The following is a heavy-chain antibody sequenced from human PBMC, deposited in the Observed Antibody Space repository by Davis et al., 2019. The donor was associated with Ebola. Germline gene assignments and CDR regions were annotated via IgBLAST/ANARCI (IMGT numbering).Heavy chain of an antibody. D-gene: IGHD3-22*01. J-gene: IGHJ4*02. V-gene: IGHV4-59*12. CDR1: GGYMNSYY. CDR3: ARVTDYYDSSGWQYYFDF. CDR2: IYYSGST. Sequence: MPSETLSLTCIVSGGYMNSYYWSWVRQPPGKGLEWIGYIYYSGSTNYNPSLKSRVTISVDTSKNQFSLRLGAVTAADTAVYFCARVTDYYDSSGWQYYFDFWGQGALVTVSS.